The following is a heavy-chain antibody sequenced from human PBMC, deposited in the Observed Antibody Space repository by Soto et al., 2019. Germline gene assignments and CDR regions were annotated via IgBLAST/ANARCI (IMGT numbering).Heavy chain of an antibody. J-gene: IGHJ5*02. CDR3: ARLGGFTNWNYVSAGYNWFDP. CDR2: IYYSGST. V-gene: IGHV4-39*01. CDR1: GGSISSSSYY. Sequence: QLQLQESGPGLVKPSETLSLTCTVSGGSISSSSYYWGWIRQPPGKGLEWIGSIYYSGSTYYNPSLKSRVTISVDTSKNQFSLKLSSVTAADTAVYYCARLGGFTNWNYVSAGYNWFDPWGQGTLVTVSS. D-gene: IGHD1-7*01.